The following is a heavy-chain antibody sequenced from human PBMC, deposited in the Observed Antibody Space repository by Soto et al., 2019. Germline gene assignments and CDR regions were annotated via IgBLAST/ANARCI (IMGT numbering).Heavy chain of an antibody. Sequence: ASETLSLTCTVSGGSLSSYYWSWIRQSPGKGLEWIAYIYYSGSTNYNPSLKGRVTISVDTSKNQFSLKLNSMTAADTAVYYCARPIRGAPNALDIWGQGTMVTVSS. D-gene: IGHD1-26*01. J-gene: IGHJ3*02. CDR2: IYYSGST. CDR3: ARPIRGAPNALDI. V-gene: IGHV4-59*08. CDR1: GGSLSSYY.